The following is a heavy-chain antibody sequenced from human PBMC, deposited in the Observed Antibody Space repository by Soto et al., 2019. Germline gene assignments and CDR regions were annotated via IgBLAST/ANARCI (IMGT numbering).Heavy chain of an antibody. CDR1: GYIFTNYY. CDR2: INPLPTSGST. CDR3: ARDLAAAAY. Sequence: QVQLVQSGAEVKKPGASVKVSCKASGYIFTNYYIHWVRQAPGQGLEWMAIINPLPTSGSTNYAQKVQGRVTVTRDTSTSTVYLELRSLRSDDKAVDYCARDLAAAAYWGQGTLVTESS. D-gene: IGHD6-13*01. V-gene: IGHV1-46*01. J-gene: IGHJ4*02.